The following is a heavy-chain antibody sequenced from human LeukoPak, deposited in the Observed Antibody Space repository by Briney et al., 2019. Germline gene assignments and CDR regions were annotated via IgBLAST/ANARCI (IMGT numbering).Heavy chain of an antibody. D-gene: IGHD3-10*01. Sequence: GGSLRLSCAASGFTFSSYAMSWVRQAPGKGLEWVSAISGSGGSTYYADSVKGRSTISRDNSKNTLYLQMNSLRAEDTAVYYCAKDPFGEFDNWFDPWGQGTLVTVSS. V-gene: IGHV3-23*01. CDR3: AKDPFGEFDNWFDP. CDR1: GFTFSSYA. CDR2: ISGSGGST. J-gene: IGHJ5*02.